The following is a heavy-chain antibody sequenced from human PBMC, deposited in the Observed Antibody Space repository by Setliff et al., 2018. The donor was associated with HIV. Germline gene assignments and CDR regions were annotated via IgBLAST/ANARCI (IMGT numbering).Heavy chain of an antibody. V-gene: IGHV4-61*05. J-gene: IGHJ4*02. CDR1: GDSINNSTYY. CDR3: ARAEGDAYNSLPYFDS. D-gene: IGHD1-1*01. Sequence: PSETLSLTCAVSGDSINNSTYYWGWIRQPPGKGLEWIGFVYSTGSINYSPSFRGRLTISLDTSENQFSLHLTSVTAADTAVYYCARAEGDAYNSLPYFDSWGPGALVTVSS. CDR2: VYSTGSI.